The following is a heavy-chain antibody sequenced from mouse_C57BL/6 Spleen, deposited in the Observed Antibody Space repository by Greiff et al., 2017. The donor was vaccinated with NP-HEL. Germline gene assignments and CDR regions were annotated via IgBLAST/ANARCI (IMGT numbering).Heavy chain of an antibody. J-gene: IGHJ2*01. Sequence: VQLQQSGAELVKPGASVKISCKASGYAFSSYWMNWVKQRPGKGLEWIGQIYPGDGDTNYNGKFKGKATLTADKSSSTAYMQLSSLTSEDSAVYFCAREGLGPPFDYWGQGTTLTVSS. CDR1: GYAFSSYW. D-gene: IGHD4-1*01. CDR3: AREGLGPPFDY. V-gene: IGHV1-80*01. CDR2: IYPGDGDT.